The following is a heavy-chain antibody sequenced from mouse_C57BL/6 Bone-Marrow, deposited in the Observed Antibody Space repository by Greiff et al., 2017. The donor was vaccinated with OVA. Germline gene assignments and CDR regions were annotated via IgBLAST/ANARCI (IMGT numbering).Heavy chain of an antibody. CDR2: ISSGGSYT. D-gene: IGHD1-1*01. CDR1: GFPFSSSC. Sequence: VHLLQSCCYFLTPVGSLPLSCAASGFPFSSSCMSLFRLTPDTSLAWVATISSGGSYTYYPDSVKGRFTISRDNAKNTLYLQMSSLKSEDTAMYYFARHPFYYYGSSPFDYWGQGTTLTVSS. V-gene: IGHV5-6*01. J-gene: IGHJ2*01. CDR3: ARHPFYYYGSSPFDY.